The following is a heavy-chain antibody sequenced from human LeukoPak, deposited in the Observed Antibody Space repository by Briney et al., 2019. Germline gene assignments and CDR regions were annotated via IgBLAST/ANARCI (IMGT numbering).Heavy chain of an antibody. Sequence: SETLSLTCTVSGGSISSYYWRWIRQPAGKGPEWIGRIYTSGSTNYNASLKSRVSMSVDTSKNQFSLKLSSVTAADTAVFYCARENSGSYREFDYWGQGTLVTVSS. J-gene: IGHJ4*02. CDR2: IYTSGST. CDR3: ARENSGSYREFDY. D-gene: IGHD1-26*01. CDR1: GGSISSYY. V-gene: IGHV4-4*07.